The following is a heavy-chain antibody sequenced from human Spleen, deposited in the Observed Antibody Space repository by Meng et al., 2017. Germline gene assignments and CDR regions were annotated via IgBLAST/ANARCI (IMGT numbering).Heavy chain of an antibody. CDR2: ISGTGGST. V-gene: IGHV3-23*01. CDR3: ATNREGYNYGYVPFAY. J-gene: IGHJ4*02. D-gene: IGHD5-18*01. Sequence: GGSLRLSCTASGFTFSSHAMSWVRQAPGKGLEWVAGISGTGGSTYYADSLKGRITVSRDDSKNTLYLQMNSLRAEDTAVYYCATNREGYNYGYVPFAYWGQGTLVTVSS. CDR1: GFTFSSHA.